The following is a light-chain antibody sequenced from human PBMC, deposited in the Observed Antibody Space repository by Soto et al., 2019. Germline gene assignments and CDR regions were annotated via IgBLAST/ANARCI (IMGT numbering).Light chain of an antibody. CDR1: GSNIGKNY. CDR2: ENN. CDR3: GTWDNSLSAWV. Sequence: QSVLTQPPSVSAAPGQKVIMSCSGSGSNIGKNYVSWYQQLPGTAPKLLIYENNLRPSGIPDRFSGSKSGTSATLGITGLQTGDEADYYCGTWDNSLSAWVFGGGTKLTVL. J-gene: IGLJ3*02. V-gene: IGLV1-51*02.